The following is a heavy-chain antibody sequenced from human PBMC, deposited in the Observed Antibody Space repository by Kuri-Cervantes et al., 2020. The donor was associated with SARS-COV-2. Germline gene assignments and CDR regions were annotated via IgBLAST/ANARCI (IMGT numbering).Heavy chain of an antibody. CDR3: ARGRGPGDFWSGLSWFDP. J-gene: IGHJ5*02. CDR2: IYSSGST. V-gene: IGHV3-53*01. Sequence: GESLKISCAASGFTVNSNYMSWVRQAPGKGLEWVSVIYSSGSTNYADSVKGRFTISRDNFKNTLYLQMSSLRAEDTAVYYCARGRGPGDFWSGLSWFDPRGQGTLVTVSS. CDR1: GFTVNSNY. D-gene: IGHD3-3*01.